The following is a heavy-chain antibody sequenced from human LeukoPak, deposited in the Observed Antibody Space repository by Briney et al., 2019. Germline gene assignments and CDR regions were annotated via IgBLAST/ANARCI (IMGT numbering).Heavy chain of an antibody. Sequence: GASVKVSCKVSGYTLTELSMHWVRQAPGKGLEWMGGFDPEDGETIYAQKFQGRVTMTEDTSTDTAYMELSSLRSEDTAVYYCATALSSFDSSGYYSIDYWGQGTLVTASS. J-gene: IGHJ4*02. CDR2: FDPEDGET. CDR3: ATALSSFDSSGYYSIDY. V-gene: IGHV1-24*01. CDR1: GYTLTELS. D-gene: IGHD3-22*01.